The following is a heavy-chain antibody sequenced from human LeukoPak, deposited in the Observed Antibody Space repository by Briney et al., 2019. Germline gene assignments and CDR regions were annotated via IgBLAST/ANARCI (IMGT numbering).Heavy chain of an antibody. J-gene: IGHJ4*02. CDR1: GLTFSSYW. CDR2: IKQDGSEK. CDR3: ARDGHGVPLDY. V-gene: IGHV3-7*01. Sequence: GGSLRLSCAASGLTFSSYWMTWVRQAPGKGLEWVANIKQDGSEKYYVDSVKGRFTISRDNAKDSVYLQMNSLRAEDTDLYYCARDGHGVPLDYWGQGTLVTVSP. D-gene: IGHD4-17*01.